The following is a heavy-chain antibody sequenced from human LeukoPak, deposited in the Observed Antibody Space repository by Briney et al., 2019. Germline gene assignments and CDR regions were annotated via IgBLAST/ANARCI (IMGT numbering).Heavy chain of an antibody. Sequence: GGSLRLSCAASGFTFSTFWMNWVRQAPGKGLEWVANIKEDGSAKYYVDSVKGRFTISRDNAKNSLYLQMNSLRAEDTAVYYCARSIFGVDYFDYWGQGTLVTVSS. D-gene: IGHD3-3*01. CDR2: IKEDGSAK. CDR3: ARSIFGVDYFDY. V-gene: IGHV3-7*01. J-gene: IGHJ4*02. CDR1: GFTFSTFW.